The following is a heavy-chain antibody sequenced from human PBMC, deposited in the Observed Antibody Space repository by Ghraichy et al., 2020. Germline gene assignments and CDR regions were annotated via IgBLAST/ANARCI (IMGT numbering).Heavy chain of an antibody. CDR1: SGSISDSDYF. Sequence: GSLRLSCNVSSGSISDSDYFWAWIRQPPGKGLEWIATIHRSGNTMYNPSLKSRVTMSVDSSRNTFSLMMTPVTATDTAFYFCAFHRHHRLDYWGQGTLVLVSS. J-gene: IGHJ4*02. D-gene: IGHD1-14*01. CDR3: AFHRHHRLDY. V-gene: IGHV4-39*02. CDR2: IHRSGNT.